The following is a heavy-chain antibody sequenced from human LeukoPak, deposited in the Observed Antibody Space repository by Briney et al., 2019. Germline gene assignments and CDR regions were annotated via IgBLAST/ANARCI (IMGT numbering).Heavy chain of an antibody. D-gene: IGHD3-22*01. CDR2: IKQDGSEK. CDR1: GFTFSSYW. V-gene: IGHV3-7*01. Sequence: GGSLRLSCAASGFTFSSYWMSWVRQAPGKGLEWVANIKQDGSEKYYVDSVKGRFTISRDNAKNSLYLQMNSLRAEDTAVYYCTRDRTYYYDSSGSYFDYWGQGTLVTASS. CDR3: TRDRTYYYDSSGSYFDY. J-gene: IGHJ4*02.